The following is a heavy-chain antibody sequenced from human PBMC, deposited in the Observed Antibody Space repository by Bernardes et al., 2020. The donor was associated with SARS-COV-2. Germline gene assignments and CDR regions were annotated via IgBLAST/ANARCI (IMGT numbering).Heavy chain of an antibody. CDR3: AKPGTDY. J-gene: IGHJ4*02. CDR1: GFPFISFA. V-gene: IGHV3-23*01. Sequence: VGSLILSCAASGFPFISFAMSWVRQAPGQGLEWVSVISTSGGRTNYADSVKGRFTISRDNSKNTLFLQMNSLRAEDTAVYYCAKPGTDYWGQGTLVTVSS. CDR2: ISTSGGRT. D-gene: IGHD1-1*01.